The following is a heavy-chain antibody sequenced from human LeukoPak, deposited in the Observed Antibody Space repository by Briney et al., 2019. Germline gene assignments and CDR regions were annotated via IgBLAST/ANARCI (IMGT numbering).Heavy chain of an antibody. V-gene: IGHV1-46*01. CDR3: AREFSGTAMVTDYFDY. CDR1: GYTFTSYY. CDR2: ISPSGGST. D-gene: IGHD5-18*01. J-gene: IGHJ4*02. Sequence: ASVKVSCKASGYTFTSYYMHWVRQAPGQGPEWMGVISPSGGSTTYAQKFQGRVTLTRDMSTSTDYLELSSLRSEDTAVYYCAREFSGTAMVTDYFDYWGQGTLVTVSS.